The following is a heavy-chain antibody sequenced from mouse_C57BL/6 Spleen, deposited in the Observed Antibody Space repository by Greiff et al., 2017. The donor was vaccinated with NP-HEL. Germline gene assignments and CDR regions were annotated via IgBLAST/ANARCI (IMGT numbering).Heavy chain of an antibody. CDR3: ESMITTLYFDG. D-gene: IGHD2-4*01. J-gene: IGHJ2*01. CDR1: GYSITSGYY. V-gene: IGHV3-6*01. CDR2: ISYDGSN. Sequence: EVKLVESGPGLVKPSQSLSLTCSVTGYSITSGYYWNWLRQFPGNPLEWMGYISYDGSNNYNSTLKIRITITRDTSKVQFVLKLNSVTTEDTAAYYCESMITTLYFDGWGKGTTLTVSS.